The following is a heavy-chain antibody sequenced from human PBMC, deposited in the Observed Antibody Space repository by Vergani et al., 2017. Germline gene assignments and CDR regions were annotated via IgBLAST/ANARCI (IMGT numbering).Heavy chain of an antibody. CDR2: VYHSGST. CDR3: VRQWKLQGAFDI. V-gene: IGHV4-4*03. Sequence: QVQLQESGPGLVKPPGTLSLTCTVSGRSISNNNWWSWVRQPPGKGLEWIGEVYHSGSTNYNPSIKSRVTISVDKSKNQISLKLRSVTAADTAVYYCVRQWKLQGAFDIWGQGAMITVSS. CDR1: GRSISNNNW. D-gene: IGHD1-1*01. J-gene: IGHJ3*02.